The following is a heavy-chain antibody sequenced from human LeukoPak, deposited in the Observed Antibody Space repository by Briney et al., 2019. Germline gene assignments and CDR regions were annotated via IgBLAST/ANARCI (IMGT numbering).Heavy chain of an antibody. V-gene: IGHV3-48*03. CDR1: GFIFDKHE. Sequence: PGGSLRLSCAASGFIFDKHEMNWVRQAPGKGLEWISYISSTGRTIYYADFVKGRFTISRDNPNNALFLQMNSLRAEDTAIYYCARESVAAAGHSPNWFDPWGQGTLVTVSS. J-gene: IGHJ5*02. D-gene: IGHD6-13*01. CDR2: ISSTGRTI. CDR3: ARESVAAAGHSPNWFDP.